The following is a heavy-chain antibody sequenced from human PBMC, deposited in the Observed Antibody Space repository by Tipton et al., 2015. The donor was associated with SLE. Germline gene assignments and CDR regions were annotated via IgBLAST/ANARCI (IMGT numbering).Heavy chain of an antibody. J-gene: IGHJ3*01. Sequence: SLRLSCAASGFTFSDYYMSWIRQAPGKGLEWISYITGRSAYTDYADSVKGRFTISRDNAMNSLFLHMNSLRDEDTAVYYCARDHRVYDSSAESAFDVWGQGTMVTVS. V-gene: IGHV3-11*06. D-gene: IGHD3-22*01. CDR2: ITGRSAYT. CDR3: ARDHRVYDSSAESAFDV. CDR1: GFTFSDYY.